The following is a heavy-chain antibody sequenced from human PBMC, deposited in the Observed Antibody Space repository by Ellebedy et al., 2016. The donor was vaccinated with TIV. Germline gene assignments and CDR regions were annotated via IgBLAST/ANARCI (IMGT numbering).Heavy chain of an antibody. D-gene: IGHD1-26*01. CDR3: ARGLATWPTDAFDT. Sequence: GESLKISCAASGFTFSTYWMGWVRQAAGKGLEWVANTKQDGSEKYYVDSVMGRFTISRDNAKNSLYLQMNSLRAEDTAVYYCARGLATWPTDAFDTWGQGTMVTVSS. J-gene: IGHJ3*02. CDR2: TKQDGSEK. CDR1: GFTFSTYW. V-gene: IGHV3-7*04.